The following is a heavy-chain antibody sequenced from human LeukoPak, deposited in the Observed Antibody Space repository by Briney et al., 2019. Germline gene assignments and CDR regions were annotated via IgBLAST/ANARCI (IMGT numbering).Heavy chain of an antibody. D-gene: IGHD6-19*01. CDR1: GFTFSSYA. CDR2: IKSKTDGGTT. CDR3: TPETAVAGIFDY. J-gene: IGHJ4*02. Sequence: GGSLRLSCAASGFTFSSYAMSWVRQAPGKGLEWVGRIKSKTDGGTTDYAAPVKGRFTISRDDSKNTLYLQMNSLKTEDTAVYYCTPETAVAGIFDYWGQGTLVTVSS. V-gene: IGHV3-15*01.